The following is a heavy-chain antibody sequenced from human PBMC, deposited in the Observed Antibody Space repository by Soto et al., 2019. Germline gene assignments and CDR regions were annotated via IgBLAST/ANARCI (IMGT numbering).Heavy chain of an antibody. V-gene: IGHV1-69*04. CDR1: GGTFSSYT. CDR3: ARDYYGSGSYYWYYFDY. J-gene: IGHJ4*02. CDR2: IIPILGIA. Sequence: SVKVSCKASGGTFSSYTISWVRQAPGQGLEWMGRIIPILGIANYAQKFQGRVTITADKSTSTAYMELSSLRSEDTAVYFCARDYYGSGSYYWYYFDYWGQGTLVTVSS. D-gene: IGHD3-10*01.